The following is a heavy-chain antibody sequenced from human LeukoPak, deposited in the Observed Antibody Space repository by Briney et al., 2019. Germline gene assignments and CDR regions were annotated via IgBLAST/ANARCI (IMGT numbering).Heavy chain of an antibody. V-gene: IGHV3-30-3*01. CDR1: GFTFDDYA. CDR2: ISYDGSNK. Sequence: GGSLRLSCAASGFTFDDYAMPWVRQAPGKGLEWVAVISYDGSNKYYADSVKGRFTISRDNSKNTLYLQMNSLRAEDTAVYYCARELPSMYGMDVWGQGTTVTVSS. J-gene: IGHJ6*02. CDR3: ARELPSMYGMDV.